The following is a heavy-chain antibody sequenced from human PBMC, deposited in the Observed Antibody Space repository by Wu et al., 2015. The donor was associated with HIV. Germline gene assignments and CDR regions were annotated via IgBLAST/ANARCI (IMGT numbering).Heavy chain of an antibody. D-gene: IGHD3-22*01. J-gene: IGHJ4*02. Sequence: QVQLMQSGGEVKRPGASVKVSCKASGYTFINYGIIWVRQVPGQGPEWMGWVSPYNGNTRYGQKFQGRVTMTTETSSTTAYMELRSLRSDDTAVYYCVRSLQPYYYDNSGYGYFDFWGQGTLVTVSS. CDR2: VSPYNGNT. V-gene: IGHV1-18*01. CDR3: VRSLQPYYYDNSGYGYFDF. CDR1: GYTFINYG.